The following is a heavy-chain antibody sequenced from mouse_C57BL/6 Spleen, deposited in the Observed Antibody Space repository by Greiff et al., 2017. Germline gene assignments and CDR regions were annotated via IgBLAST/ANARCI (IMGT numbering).Heavy chain of an antibody. CDR2: ISYDGSN. Sequence: EVKLMESGPGLVKPSQSLSLTCSVTGYSITSGYYWNWIRQFPGNKLEWMGYISYDGSNNYNPSLKNRISITRDTSKNQFFLKLNSVTTEDTATYYCASLTGTLFDYWGQGTTLTVSS. D-gene: IGHD4-1*01. J-gene: IGHJ2*01. CDR3: ASLTGTLFDY. CDR1: GYSITSGYY. V-gene: IGHV3-6*01.